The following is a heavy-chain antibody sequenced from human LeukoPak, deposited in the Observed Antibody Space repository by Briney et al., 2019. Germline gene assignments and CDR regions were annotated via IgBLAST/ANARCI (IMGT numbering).Heavy chain of an antibody. J-gene: IGHJ5*02. V-gene: IGHV5-51*01. CDR1: GYSFTSYW. Sequence: GESFKISCKGSGYSFTSYWIGWVRQMPGKGLEWMGIIYPGDSDTRYSPSFQGQVTISADKSISTAYLQWSSLKASDTAMYYCARTWSSTSQQFDPWGQGTLVTVSS. D-gene: IGHD2-2*01. CDR3: ARTWSSTSQQFDP. CDR2: IYPGDSDT.